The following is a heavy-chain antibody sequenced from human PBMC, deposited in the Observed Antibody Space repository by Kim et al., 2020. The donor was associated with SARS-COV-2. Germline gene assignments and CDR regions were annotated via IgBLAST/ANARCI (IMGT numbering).Heavy chain of an antibody. Sequence: TSHPSLKVRVTIPVDTSKNQFSLKLSSVTAADTAVYYCASITMVRGGIDYWGQGTLVTVSS. CDR3: ASITMVRGGIDY. J-gene: IGHJ4*02. D-gene: IGHD3-10*01. V-gene: IGHV4-34*01.